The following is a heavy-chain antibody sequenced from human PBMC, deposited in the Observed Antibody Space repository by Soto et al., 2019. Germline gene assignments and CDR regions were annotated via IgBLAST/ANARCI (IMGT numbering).Heavy chain of an antibody. CDR3: AKDLVPTVVTLSLVD. J-gene: IGHJ4*02. Sequence: GGSLRLSCAASGFTFSIYAMSWFRQAPGKGLEWVSGISGSGGSTYYADSVKGRFTISRDHSKNTLYLQMNSLRAEDTAVYYCAKDLVPTVVTLSLVDWGQGTLVTVSS. V-gene: IGHV3-23*01. D-gene: IGHD4-17*01. CDR2: ISGSGGST. CDR1: GFTFSIYA.